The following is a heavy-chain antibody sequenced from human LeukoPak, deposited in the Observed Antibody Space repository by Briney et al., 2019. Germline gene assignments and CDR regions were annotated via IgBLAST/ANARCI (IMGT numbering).Heavy chain of an antibody. CDR2: IKSKTDGGTT. CDR1: GFTFSSYG. CDR3: TTDGSGSYYKHYYMDV. J-gene: IGHJ6*03. Sequence: GGSLRLSCAASGFTFSSYGMHWIRQAPGKGLEWVGRIKSKTDGGTTDYAAPVKGRFTISRDDSKNTLYLQMNSLKTEDTAVYYCTTDGSGSYYKHYYMDVWGKGTTVTISS. D-gene: IGHD3-10*01. V-gene: IGHV3-15*01.